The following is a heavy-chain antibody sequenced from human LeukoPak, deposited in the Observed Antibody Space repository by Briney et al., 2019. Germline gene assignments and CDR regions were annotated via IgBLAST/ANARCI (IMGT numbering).Heavy chain of an antibody. Sequence: KPGGSLRLSCAASGFSFTSYAMSWVRQAPARGLEWLSSLRGNDDTFYADSVKGRFTLSRDHSKNTVYLQLNSLTVEDTAVYYCAKASWVSDADVVLWGQGTLVTVSS. CDR3: AKASWVSDADVVL. CDR1: GFSFTSYA. J-gene: IGHJ4*02. V-gene: IGHV3-23*01. D-gene: IGHD2-15*01. CDR2: LRGNDDT.